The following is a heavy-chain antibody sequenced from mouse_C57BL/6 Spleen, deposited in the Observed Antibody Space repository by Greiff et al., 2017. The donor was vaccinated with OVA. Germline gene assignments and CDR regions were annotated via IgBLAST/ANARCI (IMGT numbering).Heavy chain of an antibody. J-gene: IGHJ3*01. Sequence: EVKLLESGPGMVKPSQSLSLSCTVSGYSITSGYVWHWIRHFPGNKLEWMGYISYSGSTNYNPSLKSRISITHDTSKNHFFLKLNSVTTEDTAAYYCARGAYSNCVFAYWGQGTLVTVSA. CDR2: ISYSGST. D-gene: IGHD2-5*01. CDR3: ARGAYSNCVFAY. V-gene: IGHV3-1*01. CDR1: GYSITSGYV.